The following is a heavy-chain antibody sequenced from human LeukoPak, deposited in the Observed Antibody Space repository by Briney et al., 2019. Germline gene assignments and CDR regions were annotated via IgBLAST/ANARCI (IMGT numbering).Heavy chain of an antibody. CDR2: ISSSSSYT. Sequence: PGGSLRLSCAASGFTFSDYYMSWIRQAPGKGLEWVSYISSSSSYTNYADSVKGRFTISRDNAKNPLYLQTNSLRAEDTAVYYCAREKWLFIPFDYWGQGTLVTVSS. CDR1: GFTFSDYY. V-gene: IGHV3-11*05. D-gene: IGHD3-22*01. CDR3: AREKWLFIPFDY. J-gene: IGHJ4*02.